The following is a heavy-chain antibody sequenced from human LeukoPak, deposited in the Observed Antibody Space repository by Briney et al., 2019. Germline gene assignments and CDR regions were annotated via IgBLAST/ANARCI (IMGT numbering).Heavy chain of an antibody. Sequence: PGRSLRLSCAASGFTFSSYGMYWVRQAPGKGLEWVAVIWYDGSNKYYADSVKGRFTISRDNSKNTLYLQMNSLRAEDTAVYYCAKKITMGRGVTSLYFGLRGQGTLVTVSS. CDR2: IWYDGSNK. J-gene: IGHJ4*02. D-gene: IGHD3-10*01. CDR1: GFTFSSYG. V-gene: IGHV3-33*06. CDR3: AKKITMGRGVTSLYFGL.